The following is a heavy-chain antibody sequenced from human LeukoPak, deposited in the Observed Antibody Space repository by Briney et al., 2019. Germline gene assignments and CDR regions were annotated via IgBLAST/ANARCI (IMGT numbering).Heavy chain of an antibody. Sequence: GGSLRLSCAASGFTFSTYWMHWVRQAPGKGLVWVSRIKSAGSTNYADSVKGRFTISRDNAKNTVSLQMNSLRPEDTGVYYCARAPSEIGGYYPEYFRHWGQGTLVTVSS. CDR1: GFTFSTYW. CDR3: ARAPSEIGGYYPEYFRH. D-gene: IGHD3-22*01. J-gene: IGHJ1*01. CDR2: IKSAGST. V-gene: IGHV3-74*01.